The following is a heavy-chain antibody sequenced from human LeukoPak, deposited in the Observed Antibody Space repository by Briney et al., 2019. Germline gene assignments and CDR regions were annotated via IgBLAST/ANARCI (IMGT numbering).Heavy chain of an antibody. CDR2: ISNSGTAK. V-gene: IGHV3-11*01. CDR1: GFTFGDYY. CDR3: ARWPPDGWFDP. Sequence: PGGSLRLSCAASGFTFGDYYMNWIRQAPGKGLEWVSYISNSGTAKYYADSVKGRFTISRDNAKNSLYLQMNTLRGEDTAVYYCARWPPDGWFDPWGQGTLVTVSS. J-gene: IGHJ5*02.